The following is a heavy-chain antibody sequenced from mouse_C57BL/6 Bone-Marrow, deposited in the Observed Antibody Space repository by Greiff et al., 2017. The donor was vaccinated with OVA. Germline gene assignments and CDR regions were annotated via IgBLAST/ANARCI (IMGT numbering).Heavy chain of an antibody. V-gene: IGHV1-22*01. Sequence: VQLQQSGPELVKPGASVKMSCKASGYTFTDYNMHWVKQSHGKSLEWIGYINPNNGGTSYNQKFKGKATLTVNKSSSTAYMELRSLTSEDSAVYYCAKDYGSSDWYFDVWGTGTTVTVSS. J-gene: IGHJ1*03. CDR3: AKDYGSSDWYFDV. CDR2: INPNNGGT. CDR1: GYTFTDYN. D-gene: IGHD1-1*01.